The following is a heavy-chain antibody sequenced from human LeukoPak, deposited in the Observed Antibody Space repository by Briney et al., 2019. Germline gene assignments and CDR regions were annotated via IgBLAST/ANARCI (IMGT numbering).Heavy chain of an antibody. J-gene: IGHJ4*02. CDR1: GYTFTGYY. CDR3: ARLSDFSDSSGYPYYLDF. CDR2: INPNSGGT. Sequence: ASVKVSCKASGYTFTGYYMHWVRQAPGQGLEWMGWINPNSGGTNYAQKFQGRVTMTRDTSISTAYMELSRLRSDDTAVYYCARLSDFSDSSGYPYYLDFWGQGTLVTVSS. D-gene: IGHD3-22*01. V-gene: IGHV1-2*02.